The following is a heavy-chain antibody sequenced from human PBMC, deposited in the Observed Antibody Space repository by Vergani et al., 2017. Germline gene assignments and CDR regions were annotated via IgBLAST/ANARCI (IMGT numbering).Heavy chain of an antibody. D-gene: IGHD3-10*01. CDR2: INDNGYT. CDR3: AVRPRVNMVRGEILTKGTFDY. V-gene: IGHV4-34*01. J-gene: IGHJ4*02. Sequence: QVHLQQWGTGLLKPSETLSLTCEVQGESFSGHYWSWIRQPPGKGLEWIGEINDNGYTNYNPLFESRVIVSADTSKNQFSLKLMSVTAADTAMYFCAVRPRVNMVRGEILTKGTFDYWSPGTLVTVSS. CDR1: GESFSGHY.